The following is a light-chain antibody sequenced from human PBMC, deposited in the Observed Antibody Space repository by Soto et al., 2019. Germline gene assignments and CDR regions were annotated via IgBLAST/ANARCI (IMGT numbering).Light chain of an antibody. Sequence: EIVLTQSPATLSLSPGERATLSCRASQSISSYLAWYQQKPGQAPRLLIYDGSNRATDIPARFSGSGSETDFTLTISSLEPDDFASYYCQQRRSWPLTFGGGTKVEIK. CDR3: QQRRSWPLT. J-gene: IGKJ4*01. CDR1: QSISSY. V-gene: IGKV3-11*01. CDR2: DGS.